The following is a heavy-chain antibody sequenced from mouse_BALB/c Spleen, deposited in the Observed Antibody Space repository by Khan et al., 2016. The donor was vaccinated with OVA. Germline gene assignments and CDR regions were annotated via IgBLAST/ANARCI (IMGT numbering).Heavy chain of an antibody. CDR3: ARVYGGYFDY. V-gene: IGHV3-2*02. D-gene: IGHD1-1*01. CDR1: GYSITSDYA. J-gene: IGHJ2*01. CDR2: ISYSGNT. Sequence: EVQLVESEPGLVKPSQSLSLTCTVTGYSITSDYAWNWIRQFPGNKLEWMGYISYSGNTNYNPSLRSRISITRDTSKNQFFLQLNSVTTEDTATYDCARVYGGYFDYWGQGTTLTVSS.